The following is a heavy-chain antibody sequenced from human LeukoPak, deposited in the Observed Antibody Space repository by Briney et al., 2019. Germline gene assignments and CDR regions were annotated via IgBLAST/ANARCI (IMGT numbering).Heavy chain of an antibody. CDR1: GGTFSSYA. D-gene: IGHD3-22*01. Sequence: SVKVSCKASGGTFSSYAISWVRQAPGQGLEWMGGIIPIFGTANYAQKFQGRVTITADESTSTAYTELSSLRSEDTAVYYCARGHLPYYDSSGYYRYWGQGTLVTVSS. CDR2: IIPIFGTA. J-gene: IGHJ4*02. CDR3: ARGHLPYYDSSGYYRY. V-gene: IGHV1-69*13.